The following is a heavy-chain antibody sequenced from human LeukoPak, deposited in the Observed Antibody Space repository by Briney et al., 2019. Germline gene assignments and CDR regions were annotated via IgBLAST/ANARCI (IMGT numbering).Heavy chain of an antibody. CDR1: GFTFSSYG. Sequence: GGSLRLSCAASGFTFSSYGMSWVRQAPGKGLEWVSAISGSGGSTYYADSVKGRFTISRDNSKNTLYLQMNSLRAEDTAVYYCAKDAAESNYDYVWGSYRPYYFDYWGQGTLVTVSS. CDR2: ISGSGGST. CDR3: AKDAAESNYDYVWGSYRPYYFDY. D-gene: IGHD3-16*02. V-gene: IGHV3-23*01. J-gene: IGHJ4*02.